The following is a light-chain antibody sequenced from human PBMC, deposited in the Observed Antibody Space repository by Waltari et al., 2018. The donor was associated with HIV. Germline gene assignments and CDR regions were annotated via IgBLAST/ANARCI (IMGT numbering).Light chain of an antibody. CDR3: QTWESQIII. CDR2: QNA. Sequence: SYDLTQEPSVSVFPGQAATISCSGDELGHKSVSWYQQKPGQSPGQGIYQNAKRPSGVPERFSGSNSGNTATLTISGTQVMDESDYHCQTWESQIIIFGGGTKLTVL. V-gene: IGLV3-1*01. CDR1: ELGHKS. J-gene: IGLJ2*01.